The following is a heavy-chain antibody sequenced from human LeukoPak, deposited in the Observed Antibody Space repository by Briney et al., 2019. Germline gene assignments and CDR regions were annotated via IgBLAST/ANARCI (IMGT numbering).Heavy chain of an antibody. V-gene: IGHV3-48*04. D-gene: IGHD3-22*01. CDR1: GVTFSSYS. CDR2: ISSSGSTI. CDR3: ARGMIVVVPDY. Sequence: GSLRLSCAASGVTFSSYSMNWVRQAPGKGLEWVSYISSSGSTIYYADSVKGRFTISRDNAKNSLYLQMNSLRAEDTAVYYCARGMIVVVPDYWGQGTLVTVSS. J-gene: IGHJ4*02.